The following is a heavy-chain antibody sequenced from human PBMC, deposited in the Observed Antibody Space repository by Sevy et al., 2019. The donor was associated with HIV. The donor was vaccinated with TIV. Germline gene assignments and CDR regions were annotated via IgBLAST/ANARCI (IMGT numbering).Heavy chain of an antibody. V-gene: IGHV3-15*01. J-gene: IGHJ4*02. CDR1: GFTFSNAW. CDR3: TTDSWSQGDYYDY. D-gene: IGHD6-13*01. Sequence: GGSLRLSCAASGFTFSNAWMSWVRQAPGKGLEWVGRIKGKIYDGTIDYAAPVKGRFTISRDDSKNTLYLQMNSLKTEEKAVYYCTTDSWSQGDYYDYWGQGTLVTVSS. CDR2: IKGKIYDGTI.